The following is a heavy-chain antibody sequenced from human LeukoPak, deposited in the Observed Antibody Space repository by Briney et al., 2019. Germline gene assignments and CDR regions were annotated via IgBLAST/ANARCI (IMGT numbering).Heavy chain of an antibody. Sequence: GGSLRLSCAASGFTFSSYAMSWVRQAPGKGLEWVSAISGSGGSTYYADSVKGRFTISRDNSKNTLYLQMNSLRAEDTAVYYCAKHCWASCFPGPRFDYWGQGTLVTLSS. CDR1: GFTFSSYA. CDR2: ISGSGGST. CDR3: AKHCWASCFPGPRFDY. V-gene: IGHV3-23*01. D-gene: IGHD2-2*01. J-gene: IGHJ4*02.